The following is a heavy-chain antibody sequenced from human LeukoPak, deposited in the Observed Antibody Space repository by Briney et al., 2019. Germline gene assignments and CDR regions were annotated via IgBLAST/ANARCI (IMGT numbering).Heavy chain of an antibody. CDR3: ASSPGLPYYYGMDV. V-gene: IGHV3-7*01. CDR1: GFTFSSYW. J-gene: IGHJ6*02. D-gene: IGHD2-15*01. Sequence: GGSLRLSCAASGFTFSSYWMSWVRQAPGKGLEWVANIKQDGSEKYYVGSVKGRFTISRDNAKNSLYLQMNSLRAEDTAVYYCASSPGLPYYYGMDVWGQGTTVTVSS. CDR2: IKQDGSEK.